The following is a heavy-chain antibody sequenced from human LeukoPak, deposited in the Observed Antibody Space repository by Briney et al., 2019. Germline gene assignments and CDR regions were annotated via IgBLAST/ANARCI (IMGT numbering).Heavy chain of an antibody. J-gene: IGHJ6*03. V-gene: IGHV4-61*02. CDR1: GGSISSGSYY. Sequence: PSETLSLTCTVSGGSISSGSYYWSWIRQPAGKGLEWIGRIYTSGSTNYNPSLKSRVTISVDTSKNQFSLKLSSVTAADTAVYYCARSVPMDVWGKGTTVTVSS. CDR3: ARSVPMDV. CDR2: IYTSGST. D-gene: IGHD1-1*01.